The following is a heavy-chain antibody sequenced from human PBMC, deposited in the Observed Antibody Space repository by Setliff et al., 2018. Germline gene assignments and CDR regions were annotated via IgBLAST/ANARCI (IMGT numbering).Heavy chain of an antibody. V-gene: IGHV3-49*04. CDR1: GFTFGDYA. CDR2: IKSKAYGGTT. Sequence: GSLRLSCTASGFTFGDYAMSWVRQAPGKGLEWVSFIKSKAYGGTTEYAAAVKGRFTISRDDSKSIAYLQMNSLKTEDTAVYYCTRGRFDAWGQGTLVTVSS. J-gene: IGHJ5*02. CDR3: TRGRFDA.